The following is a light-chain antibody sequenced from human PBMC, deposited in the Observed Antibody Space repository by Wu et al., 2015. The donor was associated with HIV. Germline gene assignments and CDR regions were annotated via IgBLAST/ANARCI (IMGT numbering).Light chain of an antibody. CDR2: SAS. CDR3: QQSYTKALT. CDR1: QSISTY. V-gene: IGKV3-15*01. J-gene: IGKJ4*01. Sequence: IVMTQSPATLSVSPGERATLSCRASQSISTYLAWYQQKPGQAPRLLIFSASTRATGVPARFSGSGSGTEFTLTISSLQSEDFATYYCQQSYTKALTFGGGTKVEIK.